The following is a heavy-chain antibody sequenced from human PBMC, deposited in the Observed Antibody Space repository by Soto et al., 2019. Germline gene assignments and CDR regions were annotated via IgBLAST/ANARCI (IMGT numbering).Heavy chain of an antibody. CDR2: ISSSSSTI. CDR3: ARDALGYCSSTSCYSGQYFDY. V-gene: IGHV3-48*01. D-gene: IGHD2-2*01. J-gene: IGHJ4*02. CDR1: GFTFSSYS. Sequence: GGSLRLSCAASGFTFSSYSMNWVRQAPGKGLEWVTYISSSSSTIYYADNVKGRFTISRDNAKNTLYLQMNSQRAEYTAVFYCARDALGYCSSTSCYSGQYFDYWGQGT.